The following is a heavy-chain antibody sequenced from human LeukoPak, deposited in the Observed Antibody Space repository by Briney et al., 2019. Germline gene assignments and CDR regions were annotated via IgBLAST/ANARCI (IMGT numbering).Heavy chain of an antibody. Sequence: PSETLSLTCTVSGGSISSYYWSWIRQPPGKGLEWIGYIYYSGSTNYNPSLKSRVTISVDTSKNQFSLKLSSVTAADTAVYYCARVGLGIDAFDIWSQGTMVTVSS. CDR3: ARVGLGIDAFDI. V-gene: IGHV4-59*01. CDR2: IYYSGST. CDR1: GGSISSYY. J-gene: IGHJ3*02. D-gene: IGHD7-27*01.